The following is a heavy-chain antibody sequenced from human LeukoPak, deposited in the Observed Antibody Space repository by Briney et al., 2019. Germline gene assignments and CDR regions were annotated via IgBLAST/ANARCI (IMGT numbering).Heavy chain of an antibody. J-gene: IGHJ3*02. CDR1: GYTLTELS. V-gene: IGHV1-24*01. CDR3: ARVTGYGGNSGVAFDI. Sequence: ASVKVSCKVSGYTLTELSMHWVRPAPGKGLEWMGGFDPEDGETIYAQKFQGRVTMTEDTSTDTAYMELSSLRSEDTAVYYCARVTGYGGNSGVAFDIWGQGTMVTVSS. D-gene: IGHD4-23*01. CDR2: FDPEDGET.